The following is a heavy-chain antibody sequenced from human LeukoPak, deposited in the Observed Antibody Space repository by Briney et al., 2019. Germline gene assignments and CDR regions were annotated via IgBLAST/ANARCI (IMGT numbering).Heavy chain of an antibody. Sequence: GGSLRLSCVASGFTFSSYGMHWVRQAPGKGLEWVAFIRFDGINKYYADSVKGRFTISRDNSKNTLFLQMNSLRAEDTAVYYCARTLSYCSSTSCAGYYYYMDVWGKGTTVTVSS. CDR3: ARTLSYCSSTSCAGYYYYMDV. D-gene: IGHD2-2*01. V-gene: IGHV3-30*02. CDR1: GFTFSSYG. CDR2: IRFDGINK. J-gene: IGHJ6*03.